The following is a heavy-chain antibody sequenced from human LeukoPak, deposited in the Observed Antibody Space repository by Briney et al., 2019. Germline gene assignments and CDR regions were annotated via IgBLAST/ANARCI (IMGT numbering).Heavy chain of an antibody. J-gene: IGHJ4*02. D-gene: IGHD4-17*01. CDR2: ISSSSSYI. V-gene: IGHV3-21*01. Sequence: GGSLRLSCAASGFTVSSNYMNWVRQAPGKGLEWVSSISSSSSYIYYADSVKGRFTISRDNAKNSLYLQMNSLRAEDTAVYYCARVRDYAYPFDYWGQGTLVTVSS. CDR1: GFTVSSNY. CDR3: ARVRDYAYPFDY.